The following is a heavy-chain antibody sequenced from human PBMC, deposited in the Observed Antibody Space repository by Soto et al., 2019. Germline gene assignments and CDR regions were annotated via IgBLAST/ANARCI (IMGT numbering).Heavy chain of an antibody. CDR3: TTDLYVTTRYYFDY. CDR2: IKSKADGGTT. V-gene: IGHV3-15*07. Sequence: GGSLRLSCSASGFTLSNAWMNLGREAPWKGLERLVRIKSKADGGTTDYAAPVKGRFTISWDDSKNTLYLQMKSLKTEDTAVYYCTTDLYVTTRYYFDYWGQGTLVTVSS. CDR1: GFTLSNAW. J-gene: IGHJ4*02. D-gene: IGHD3-16*01.